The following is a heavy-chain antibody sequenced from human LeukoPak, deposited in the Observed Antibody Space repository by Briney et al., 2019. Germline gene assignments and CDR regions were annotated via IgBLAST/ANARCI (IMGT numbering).Heavy chain of an antibody. V-gene: IGHV3-7*01. CDR2: IKQDGSEK. J-gene: IGHJ4*02. Sequence: GGSLRLSCAASGFTFSSYWMSWVRQAPGKGLEWVANIKQDGSEKYYVDSVKGRFTISRDNSKNTLYLQMNSLRAEDTAVYYCARGFRYYYDSSGRCPDYWGQGTLVTVSS. CDR1: GFTFSSYW. D-gene: IGHD3-22*01. CDR3: ARGFRYYYDSSGRCPDY.